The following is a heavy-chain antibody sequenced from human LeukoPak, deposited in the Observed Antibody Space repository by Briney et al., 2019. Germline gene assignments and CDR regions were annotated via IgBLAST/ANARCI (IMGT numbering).Heavy chain of an antibody. J-gene: IGHJ6*03. Sequence: GGSLRLSCAASGFTFSLSWMSWVRQAPGKGLEWVANIKQDGSEKYYVDSVKGRFTISRDNAKNSLHLQMNSLRAEDTAVYYCARVEYSYGRRTYYYYMDVWGKGTTVTVSS. D-gene: IGHD5-18*01. CDR3: ARVEYSYGRRTYYYYMDV. V-gene: IGHV3-7*01. CDR1: GFTFSLSW. CDR2: IKQDGSEK.